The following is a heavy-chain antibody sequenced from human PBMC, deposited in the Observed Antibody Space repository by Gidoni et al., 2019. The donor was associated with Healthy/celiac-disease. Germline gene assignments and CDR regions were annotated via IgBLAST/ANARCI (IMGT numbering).Heavy chain of an antibody. CDR1: GFTFSSYS. CDR2: ISSSSSYI. CDR3: ARDKVAARPGDYYYYYGMDV. J-gene: IGHJ6*02. V-gene: IGHV3-21*01. D-gene: IGHD6-6*01. Sequence: EVQLVESGGGLVKPGGSLRLPCAASGFTFSSYSMNWVRQAPGKGLEWVSSISSSSSYIYYADSVKGRFTISRDNAKNSLYLQMNSLRAEDTAVYYCARDKVAARPGDYYYYYGMDVWGQGTTVTVSS.